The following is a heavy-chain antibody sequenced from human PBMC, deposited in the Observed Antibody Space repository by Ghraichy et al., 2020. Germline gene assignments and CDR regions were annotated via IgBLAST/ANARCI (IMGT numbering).Heavy chain of an antibody. CDR2: ISSSGAGI. CDR1: GFTFNIYS. Sequence: SCAASGFTFNIYSMNWVRQAPGKGLEWLSYISSSGAGIVYADSVKGRFAISRDNAKSSLYLEMNSLGAEDTAVYFCAREVGWHPAYWGQGTQVTVS. D-gene: IGHD2-15*01. V-gene: IGHV3-48*01. CDR3: AREVGWHPAY. J-gene: IGHJ4*02.